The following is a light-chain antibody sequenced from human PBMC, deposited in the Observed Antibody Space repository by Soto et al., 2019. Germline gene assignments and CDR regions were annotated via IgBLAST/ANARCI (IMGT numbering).Light chain of an antibody. CDR1: QSVSVN. CDR3: QQYNNWPLT. V-gene: IGKV3-15*01. J-gene: IGKJ4*01. Sequence: EIVLTQSPGTLSLSPGERATLSCRASQSVSVNSLAWYQQKGGQAPRLLIYAASTRATGVPARFSGSGSGTEFTLTISSLQSEDFAVYYCQQYNNWPLTFGGGTKVDIK. CDR2: AAS.